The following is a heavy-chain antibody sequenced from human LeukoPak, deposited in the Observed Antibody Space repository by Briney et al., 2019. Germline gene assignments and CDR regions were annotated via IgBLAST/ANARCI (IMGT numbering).Heavy chain of an antibody. V-gene: IGHV3-74*01. Sequence: GGSLRLSCAASGFTFNNYWIHWVRQVPGKDLVWVSRIDSDASRTNYADSVKGRFTISRDNVKNMVYLQMSSLTVEDTAVYYCARYCNGDTCDGALDLWGQGTLVTVSS. J-gene: IGHJ3*01. D-gene: IGHD2-15*01. CDR1: GFTFNNYW. CDR3: ARYCNGDTCDGALDL. CDR2: IDSDASRT.